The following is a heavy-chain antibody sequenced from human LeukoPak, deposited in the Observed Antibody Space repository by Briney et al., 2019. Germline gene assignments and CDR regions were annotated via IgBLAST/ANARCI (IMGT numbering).Heavy chain of an antibody. V-gene: IGHV1-46*01. D-gene: IGHD5-24*01. CDR1: GYTFTSYG. CDR3: ARDREPITSFDP. Sequence: ASVKVSCKASGYTFTSYGISWVRQAPGQGLEWMGIINPSGGSTSYAQKFQGRVTMTRDTSTSTVYMELSSLRSEDTAVYYCARDREPITSFDPWGQGTLVTVSS. J-gene: IGHJ5*02. CDR2: INPSGGST.